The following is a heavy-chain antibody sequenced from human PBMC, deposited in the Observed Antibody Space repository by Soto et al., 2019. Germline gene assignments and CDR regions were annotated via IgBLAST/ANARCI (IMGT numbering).Heavy chain of an antibody. J-gene: IGHJ4*02. Sequence: QVQLVQSGAEVKKPGASVKVSCKASGYTFTSYAMHWVRQAPGQRLEWMGWINAGNGNTKYSQKFQVRVTITRDTSARTAYMELSSLRSEDTAVYYCARVPLGDGYNLDYGGQGTLVTVSS. CDR2: INAGNGNT. V-gene: IGHV1-3*01. CDR3: ARVPLGDGYNLDY. CDR1: GYTFTSYA. D-gene: IGHD5-12*01.